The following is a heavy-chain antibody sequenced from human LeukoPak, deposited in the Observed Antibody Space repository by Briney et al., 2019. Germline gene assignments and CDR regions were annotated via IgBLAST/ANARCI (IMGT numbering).Heavy chain of an antibody. CDR1: GFTFNNYF. CDR3: ARGLAVAANCFDY. Sequence: GGSLRLSCAASGFTFNNYFMSWIRQAPGKGLEWVSYISSSGGTVYYAGSVKGRFTVSRDNAKNSLYLQMNSPRAEDTAVYYCARGLAVAANCFDYWGQGTLVTVSS. CDR2: ISSSGGTV. D-gene: IGHD6-19*01. J-gene: IGHJ4*02. V-gene: IGHV3-11*04.